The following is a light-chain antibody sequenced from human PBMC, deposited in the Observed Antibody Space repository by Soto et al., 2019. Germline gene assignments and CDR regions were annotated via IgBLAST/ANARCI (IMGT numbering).Light chain of an antibody. Sequence: EIVLTQSPRTLPVSPGERVTLSCRASQSVGSNLAWYQQKPGQAPRLLMYHASNRATGVPARFSGSGSGTECSLTISSLQSEDFAVYYCQQGANWSPFTFGQGTRLEIK. J-gene: IGKJ5*01. CDR2: HAS. V-gene: IGKV3-15*01. CDR3: QQGANWSPFT. CDR1: QSVGSN.